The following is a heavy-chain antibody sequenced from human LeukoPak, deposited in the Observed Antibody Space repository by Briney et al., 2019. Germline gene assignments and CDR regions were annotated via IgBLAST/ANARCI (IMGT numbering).Heavy chain of an antibody. Sequence: SVKVSCKASGGTFSSYAISWVRQAPGQGLEWMGGIIPIFGTANYAQKFQGRVTITADESTSTAYMELSSLRSEDTAVYYCASITIFGVVTATSDFYYGMDVWGQGTTVTVSS. D-gene: IGHD3-3*01. CDR3: ASITIFGVVTATSDFYYGMDV. CDR1: GGTFSSYA. J-gene: IGHJ6*02. V-gene: IGHV1-69*13. CDR2: IIPIFGTA.